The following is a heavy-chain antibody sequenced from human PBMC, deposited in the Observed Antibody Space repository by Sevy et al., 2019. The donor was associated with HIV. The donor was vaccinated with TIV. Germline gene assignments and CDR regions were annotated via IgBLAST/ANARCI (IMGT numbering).Heavy chain of an antibody. V-gene: IGHV3-7*01. J-gene: IGHJ6*02. CDR3: VKGPHPAVTTSYALDV. Sequence: GGSLRLSCAASGFTFSSYWMSWVRQAPGKGLEWVATMKEDGSERNYVDSVKGRFTISRDNSKNTLYLHMNSLRPEDTAVYYCVKGPHPAVTTSYALDVWGQGTTVTVSS. D-gene: IGHD4-17*01. CDR1: GFTFSSYW. CDR2: MKEDGSER.